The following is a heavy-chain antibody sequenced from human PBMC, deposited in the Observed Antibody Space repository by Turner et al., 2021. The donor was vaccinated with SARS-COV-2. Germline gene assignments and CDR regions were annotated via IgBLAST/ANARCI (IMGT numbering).Heavy chain of an antibody. J-gene: IGHJ6*02. CDR2: IIPILGIG. CDR3: ERDEGEIAAAGIVYEYGMDV. D-gene: IGHD6-13*01. CDR1: GDTFSSYT. Sequence: QVQLVHSGAEVKKPGSSVKVSCKASGDTFSSYTISWVRQAPGQGLEWRGRIIPILGIGNYAQKVQSRVTINADKYTSTAYMEMRSMRTEDTDVYNCERDEGEIAAAGIVYEYGMDVWGQGTTVTVSS. V-gene: IGHV1-69*04.